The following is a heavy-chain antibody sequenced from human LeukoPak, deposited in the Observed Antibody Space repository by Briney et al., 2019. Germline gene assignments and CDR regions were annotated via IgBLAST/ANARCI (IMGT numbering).Heavy chain of an antibody. V-gene: IGHV1-69*05. J-gene: IGHJ4*02. Sequence: SVKVSCKASGGTFSSYAISWVRQAPGQGLEWMGGIIPIFGTANYAQKFQGRVTITTDESTSTAYMELSSLRSEDTAVYYCARSATYYDFWSGSRLYYFDYWGQGTLVTVSS. CDR1: GGTFSSYA. D-gene: IGHD3-3*01. CDR3: ARSATYYDFWSGSRLYYFDY. CDR2: IIPIFGTA.